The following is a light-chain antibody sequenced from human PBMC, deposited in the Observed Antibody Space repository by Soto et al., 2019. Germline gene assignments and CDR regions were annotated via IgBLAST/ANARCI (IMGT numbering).Light chain of an antibody. J-gene: IGLJ2*01. CDR1: RSNIGINA. Sequence: QSVLTQPPSVSGTPGQRVSISCSGSRSNIGINAVDWYHQLPGTAPKVLIYANNQRPSGVPDRFSGSKSGTSASLAINALQSDDEDHYYCAAWDDSLNGLVFGGGTQLTVL. CDR3: AAWDDSLNGLV. V-gene: IGLV1-44*01. CDR2: ANN.